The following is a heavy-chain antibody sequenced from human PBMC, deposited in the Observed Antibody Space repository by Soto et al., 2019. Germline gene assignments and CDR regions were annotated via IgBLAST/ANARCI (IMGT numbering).Heavy chain of an antibody. V-gene: IGHV1-18*04. D-gene: IGHD2-2*01. CDR3: ARVVPGAEAWFGP. J-gene: IGHJ5*02. Sequence: GASVKVSCKASGYTFTSYGISWVRQAPGQGLEWMGWISAYNGNTNYAQKFQGRVSMTTDTSTTTAYMELRSLRSDDTAVYYCARVVPGAEAWFGPWGQGTLVTVPS. CDR1: GYTFTSYG. CDR2: ISAYNGNT.